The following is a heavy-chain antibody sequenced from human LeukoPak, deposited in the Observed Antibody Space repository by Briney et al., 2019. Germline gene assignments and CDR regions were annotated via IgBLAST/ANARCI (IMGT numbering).Heavy chain of an antibody. CDR2: INAGNGNT. J-gene: IGHJ4*02. D-gene: IGHD3-22*01. CDR1: GYTFTSYA. CDR3: ARELADDYYDSSGYFSLGY. V-gene: IGHV1-3*01. Sequence: ASVKVSCNASGYTFTSYAMHWVRQAPGQRLECMGWINAGNGNTKYSQKFQGRVTITRDTSASTAYMELSSLRSEDTAVYYCARELADDYYDSSGYFSLGYWGQGTLVTVSS.